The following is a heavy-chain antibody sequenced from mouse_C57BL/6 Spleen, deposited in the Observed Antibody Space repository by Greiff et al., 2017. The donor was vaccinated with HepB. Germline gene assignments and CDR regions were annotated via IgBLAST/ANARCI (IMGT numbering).Heavy chain of an antibody. J-gene: IGHJ2*01. D-gene: IGHD1-1*01. CDR3: AILITTVVAPDY. V-gene: IGHV1-55*01. CDR2: IYPGSGST. CDR1: GYTFTSYW. Sequence: VQLQQPGAELVKPGASVKMSCKASGYTFTSYWITWVKQRPGQGLEWIGDIYPGSGSTNYNEKFKSKATLTVDTSSSTAYMQLSSLTSEDSAVYYCAILITTVVAPDYWGQGTTLTVSS.